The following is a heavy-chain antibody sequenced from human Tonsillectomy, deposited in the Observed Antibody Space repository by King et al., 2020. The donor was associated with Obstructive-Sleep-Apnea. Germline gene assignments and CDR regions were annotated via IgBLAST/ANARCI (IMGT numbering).Heavy chain of an antibody. CDR1: GYTFTGYY. J-gene: IGHJ4*02. CDR3: ARNSGYDYYFDY. V-gene: IGHV1-2*02. D-gene: IGHD5-12*01. Sequence: VQLVESGAEVKKPGASVKVSCKASGYTFTGYYMHWVRQAPGRGLEWMGWINPDTGDTNFAQNFQGKVTMTRDTSISTAYMELSRLGSDDTAVYYCARNSGYDYYFDYWGQGTLATVPS. CDR2: INPDTGDT.